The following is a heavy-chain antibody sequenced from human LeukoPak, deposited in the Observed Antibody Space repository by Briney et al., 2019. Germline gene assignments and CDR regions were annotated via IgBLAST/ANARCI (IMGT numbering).Heavy chain of an antibody. CDR3: ARFTSSGSYQSENDY. D-gene: IGHD3-10*01. V-gene: IGHV3-9*01. J-gene: IGHJ4*02. CDR1: GFTFSSYA. CDR2: ISWNSGSI. Sequence: GGSLRLSCAASGFTFSSYAMNWVRQAPGKGLEWVSGISWNSGSIGYADSVKGRFTISRDNAKNSLYLQMNSLRAEDTALYYCARFTSSGSYQSENDYWGQGTLVTVSS.